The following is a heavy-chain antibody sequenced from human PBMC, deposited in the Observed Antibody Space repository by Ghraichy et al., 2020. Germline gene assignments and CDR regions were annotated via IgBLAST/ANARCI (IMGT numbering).Heavy chain of an antibody. Sequence: GGSLRLSCAASGFTLSSYAMTWVRQAPGKGLEWVSAISRSGDSTYYADSVRGRFTISIDNSKNTLYLQMSSLRAEDTAVYYCAKAWYTTGWFTANWGQGTLVTVSS. J-gene: IGHJ4*02. D-gene: IGHD6-13*01. V-gene: IGHV3-23*01. CDR3: AKAWYTTGWFTAN. CDR2: ISRSGDST. CDR1: GFTLSSYA.